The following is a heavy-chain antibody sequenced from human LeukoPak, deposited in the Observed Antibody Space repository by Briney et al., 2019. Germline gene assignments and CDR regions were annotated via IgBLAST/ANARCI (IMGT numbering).Heavy chain of an antibody. J-gene: IGHJ4*02. CDR1: GGSISSGGYY. D-gene: IGHD1-14*01. CDR3: ARVDRVGPYYFDY. V-gene: IGHV4-30-2*01. Sequence: PSQTLSLTCTVSGGSISSGGYYWSWIRQPPGKGLEWIGYIYHSGSTYYNPSLKSRVTISVDRSKNQFSLKLSSVTAADTAVHYCARVDRVGPYYFDYWGQGTLVTVSS. CDR2: IYHSGST.